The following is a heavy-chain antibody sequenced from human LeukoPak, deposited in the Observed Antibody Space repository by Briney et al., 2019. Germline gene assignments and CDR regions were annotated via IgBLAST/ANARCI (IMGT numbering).Heavy chain of an antibody. D-gene: IGHD3-22*01. CDR1: GGTFSSYA. CDR2: IIPIFGTA. CDR3: ARGGDYYDIQFDP. Sequence: SVKVSCKASGGTFSSYAISWVRQAPGQGLEWMGGIIPIFGTANYAQKFQGRVTITADESTSTAYMELSSLRSEDTAVYYCARGGDYYDIQFDPWGQGTLVTVSS. V-gene: IGHV1-69*01. J-gene: IGHJ5*02.